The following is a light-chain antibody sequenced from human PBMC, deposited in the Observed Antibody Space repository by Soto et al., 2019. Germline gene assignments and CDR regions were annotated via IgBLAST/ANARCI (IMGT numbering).Light chain of an antibody. V-gene: IGKV1-27*01. CDR2: AAS. CDR3: QKYSSVPV. J-gene: IGKJ3*01. CDR1: QGIRNF. Sequence: DIQMTQSPTSLSASVGDRVTITCRASQGIRNFVAWYQQKPGKPPTLLIYAASTLQSGVPSRFSGSGSGSDFTLTISSLQPEDVATYSCQKYSSVPVFGPGTKVEI.